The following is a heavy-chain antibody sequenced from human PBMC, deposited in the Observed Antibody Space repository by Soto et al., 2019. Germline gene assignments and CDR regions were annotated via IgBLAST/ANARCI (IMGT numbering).Heavy chain of an antibody. CDR3: ARREPSYSSSWYYFDY. D-gene: IGHD6-13*01. CDR2: IIPIFGTA. V-gene: IGHV1-69*13. CDR1: GGTFSSYA. J-gene: IGHJ4*02. Sequence: SVKVSCKASGGTFSSYAISWVRQAPGQGLGWMGGIIPIFGTANYAQKFQGRVTITADESTSTAYMELSSLRSEDTAVYYCARREPSYSSSWYYFDYWGQGTLVTVSS.